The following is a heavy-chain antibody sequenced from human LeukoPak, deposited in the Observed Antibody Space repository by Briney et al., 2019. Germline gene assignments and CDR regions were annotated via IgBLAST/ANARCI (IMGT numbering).Heavy chain of an antibody. D-gene: IGHD3-10*01. CDR3: AKVMKGSERLTMVRGVIIKTAGLYYMDV. J-gene: IGHJ6*03. V-gene: IGHV3-23*01. CDR1: GFTLSSYA. CDR2: ISARGGRT. Sequence: GGSLRLSCAASGFTLSSYAMSWVRQAPGKGLEWVSSISARGGRTNYPDSVKGRFTISRDNSKNTVYLQMNSLRAEDTAVYYCAKVMKGSERLTMVRGVIIKTAGLYYMDVWGKGTTVTVSS.